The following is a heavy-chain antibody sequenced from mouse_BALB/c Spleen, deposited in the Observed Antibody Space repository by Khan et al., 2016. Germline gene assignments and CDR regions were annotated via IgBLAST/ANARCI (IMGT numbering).Heavy chain of an antibody. CDR2: ILPGTGST. J-gene: IGHJ3*01. CDR3: ARGAY. V-gene: IGHV1-9*01. CDR1: GYTFSRYW. Sequence: QVQLQQSGAELMKPGASVKISCKATGYTFSRYWIEWVKERPGHGLAWIGEILPGTGSTNYNEKLKSKATFTAETSSNTAYIQLSSLTSEDSAVYYGARGAYWGRGTLVTVSA.